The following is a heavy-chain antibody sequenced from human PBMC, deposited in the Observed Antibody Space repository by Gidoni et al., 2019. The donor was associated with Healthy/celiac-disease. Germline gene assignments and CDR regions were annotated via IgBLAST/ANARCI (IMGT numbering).Heavy chain of an antibody. CDR2: ISYDGSKK. J-gene: IGHJ3*02. CDR3: ATDIVLVVYAGGDAFDI. CDR1: GFTFSSSG. D-gene: IGHD2-8*02. V-gene: IGHV3-30*03. Sequence: QVQLVESGGGVVQPGRSLRLSCAASGFTFSSSGMNWVRQAPGKGLEWVAVISYDGSKKDYADSVKGRFTISRDNSKNTLYLQMNSLRAEDTAVYYCATDIVLVVYAGGDAFDIWGQGTMVTVSS.